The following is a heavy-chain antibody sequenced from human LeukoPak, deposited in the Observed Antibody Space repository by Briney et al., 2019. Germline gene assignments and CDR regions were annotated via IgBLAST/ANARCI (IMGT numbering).Heavy chain of an antibody. J-gene: IGHJ4*02. CDR2: IYSGGST. CDR1: GFAFSSNY. CDR3: ARTGLDGSLSFDY. D-gene: IGHD3/OR15-3a*01. V-gene: IGHV3-53*01. Sequence: GGSLSLSCAASGFAFSSNYMSWVRQAPGKGLEWVSVIYSGGSTYYADSVKGRFTISRDNSKNTLYLQMNSLRAEDTAVYYCARTGLDGSLSFDYWGQGTLVTVSS.